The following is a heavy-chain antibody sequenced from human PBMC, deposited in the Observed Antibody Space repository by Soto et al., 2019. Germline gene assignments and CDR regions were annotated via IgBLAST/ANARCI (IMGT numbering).Heavy chain of an antibody. CDR1: GFTFRNYD. Sequence: EVQLVESGGGLVQPGGSLRLSCEASGFTFRNYDMHWVRQGTGKGLEWVSGISAAGDTDYADSVEGRLNISRENAQNSFFLQMNSLRVGDTAGYYCASTDRDFYGLDVWGEGTTVIVSS. V-gene: IGHV3-13*04. CDR2: ISAAGDT. CDR3: ASTDRDFYGLDV. J-gene: IGHJ6*04.